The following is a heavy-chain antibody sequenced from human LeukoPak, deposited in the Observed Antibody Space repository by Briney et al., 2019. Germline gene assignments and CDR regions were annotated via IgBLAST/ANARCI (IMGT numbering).Heavy chain of an antibody. D-gene: IGHD3-10*01. V-gene: IGHV4-34*01. CDR1: GGSFSGYY. CDR2: INHSGST. CDR3: ARVHYGSGSYRSGRYYYYYMDV. Sequence: SETLSLTCAVYGGSFSGYYWSWIRQPPGKGLEWIGEINHSGSTNYNPSLKSRVTISVDTSKNQFSLKLSSVTAADTAVYYCARVHYGSGSYRSGRYYYYYMDVWGKGTTVTISS. J-gene: IGHJ6*03.